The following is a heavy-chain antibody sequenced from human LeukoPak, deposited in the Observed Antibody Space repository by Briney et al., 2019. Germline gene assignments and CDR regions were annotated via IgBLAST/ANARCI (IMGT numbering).Heavy chain of an antibody. CDR2: IYYSGST. CDR1: GGSISSSSYY. D-gene: IGHD5-12*01. CDR3: AMRGGYEPTHDY. J-gene: IGHJ4*02. V-gene: IGHV4-39*01. Sequence: SETLSLTCTVSGGSISSSSYYWGWIRQPPGKGLEWIGSIYYSGSTYYNPSLKSRVTISVDTSKNQFSLKMSSVTAADTAVYYCAMRGGYEPTHDYWGQGTLVTVSS.